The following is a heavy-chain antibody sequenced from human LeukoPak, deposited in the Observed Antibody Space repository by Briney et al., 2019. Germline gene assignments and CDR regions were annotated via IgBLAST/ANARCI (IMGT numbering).Heavy chain of an antibody. D-gene: IGHD4-17*01. CDR3: VRLNTVTPFDN. J-gene: IGHJ4*02. V-gene: IGHV3-74*01. Sequence: GGSLTLSCAASVFTFSIYRMHCGPDAPGGGGVCVSRINGDGSTTDYADSVKGRFTISRDNAKNTVYLQMNSLRAEDTAVYYCVRLNTVTPFDNWGQGTLVTVSS. CDR1: VFTFSIYR. CDR2: INGDGSTT.